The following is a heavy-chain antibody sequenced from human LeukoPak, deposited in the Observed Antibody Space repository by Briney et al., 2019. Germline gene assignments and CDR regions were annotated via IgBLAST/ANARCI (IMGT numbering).Heavy chain of an antibody. CDR3: ARDSGSYFDPFDY. CDR2: IIPIFGTA. Sequence: ASVKVSCKASGGTFSSYAISWVRQAPGQGLEWMGGIIPIFGTANYAQKFQGRVTITADESTSTAYMELSSLRSGDTAVYYCARDSGSYFDPFDYWGQGTLVTVSS. V-gene: IGHV1-69*13. CDR1: GGTFSSYA. J-gene: IGHJ4*02. D-gene: IGHD1-26*01.